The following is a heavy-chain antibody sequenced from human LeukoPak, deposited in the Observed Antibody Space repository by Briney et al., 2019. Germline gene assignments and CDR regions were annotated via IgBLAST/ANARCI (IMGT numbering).Heavy chain of an antibody. Sequence: SETLSLTCTVSGGSISSGGYYWSWIRQHPGKGLGWIGYIYYSGSTYYNPSLKSRVTISVDTSKNQFSLKLSSVTAADTAVYYCARESSGWYLYYFDYWGQGTLVTVSS. CDR2: IYYSGST. J-gene: IGHJ4*02. D-gene: IGHD6-19*01. V-gene: IGHV4-31*03. CDR3: ARESSGWYLYYFDY. CDR1: GGSISSGGYY.